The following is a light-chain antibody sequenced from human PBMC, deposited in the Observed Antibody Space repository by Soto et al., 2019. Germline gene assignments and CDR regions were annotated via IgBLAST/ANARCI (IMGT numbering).Light chain of an antibody. V-gene: IGLV6-57*04. CDR2: EDN. CDR3: QSYDSSTPVV. J-gene: IGLJ2*01. CDR1: SGNIGSNY. Sequence: NFMLTQPHSVSESPGKTVTISCTRSSGNIGSNYVQWYQQRPGSAPTTLIYEDNQRPSGVPDRFSGSIDRSSNSASLTISGLKTEDEAHYYCQSYDSSTPVVFGGGTKVTVL.